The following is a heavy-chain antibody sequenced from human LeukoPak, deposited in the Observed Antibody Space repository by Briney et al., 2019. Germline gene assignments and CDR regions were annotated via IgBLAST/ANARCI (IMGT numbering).Heavy chain of an antibody. J-gene: IGHJ3*02. CDR3: ARGPGSNFSYAFDI. CDR2: IYTSGST. V-gene: IGHV4-4*07. Sequence: SETLSLTCTVSGGSISSYYWSWIRQPAGKGLEWIGRIYTSGSTNYNPSLKSRVTMSVDTSKNQFSLKLSSVTAADTAVYYCARGPGSNFSYAFDIWGQGTMVTVSS. D-gene: IGHD4-23*01. CDR1: GGSISSYY.